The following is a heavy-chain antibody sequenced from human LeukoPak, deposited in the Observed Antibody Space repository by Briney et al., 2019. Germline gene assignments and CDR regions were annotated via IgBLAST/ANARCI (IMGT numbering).Heavy chain of an antibody. D-gene: IGHD7-27*01. Sequence: GSLRLSCAASGFTFSSYAMSWVRQAPGKGLEWVSSISGSGGRTRYTDSVKGRFTISRDNSKNTLYLQMNSLRAEDTAAYYCAKDGNWARFENWGQGTLVTVSS. CDR2: ISGSGGRT. J-gene: IGHJ4*02. CDR1: GFTFSSYA. CDR3: AKDGNWARFEN. V-gene: IGHV3-23*01.